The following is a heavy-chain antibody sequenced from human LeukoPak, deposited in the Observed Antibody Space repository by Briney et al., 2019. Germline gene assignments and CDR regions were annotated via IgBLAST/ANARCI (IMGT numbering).Heavy chain of an antibody. CDR2: IIPILGIA. V-gene: IGHV1-69*04. CDR1: GGTFSSYA. J-gene: IGHJ4*02. Sequence: GASVKVSCKASGGTFSSYAISWVRQAPGQGLEWMGRIIPILGIANYAQKFQGRVTITADKSTSTAYMELSSLRSEDTAVYYCARDGGYYGSGLIPGLRGDYWGQGTLVTVSS. CDR3: ARDGGYYGSGLIPGLRGDY. D-gene: IGHD3-10*01.